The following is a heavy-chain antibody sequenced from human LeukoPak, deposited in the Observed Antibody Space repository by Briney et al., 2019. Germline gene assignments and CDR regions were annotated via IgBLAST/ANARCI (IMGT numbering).Heavy chain of an antibody. D-gene: IGHD3-9*01. CDR2: IKRDGSMK. J-gene: IGHJ4*02. CDR1: GFTFNDYW. CDR3: ARGLRYFDWPFDY. V-gene: IGHV3-7*01. Sequence: GGSLRLSCAASGFTFNDYWMSWVRQAPGKGLEWVANIKRDGSMKYYLDSVKGRFTLSRDNAKTTLYLQMNSLRAEDTAVYYCARGLRYFDWPFDYWGQGTLVTVSS.